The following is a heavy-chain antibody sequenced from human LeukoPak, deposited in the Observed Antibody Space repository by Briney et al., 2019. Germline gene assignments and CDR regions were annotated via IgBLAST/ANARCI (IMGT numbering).Heavy chain of an antibody. D-gene: IGHD1-1*01. CDR1: GYGFSTCW. CDR3: ARRREATGWADIFDY. CDR2: IYPGDSDT. V-gene: IGHV5-51*01. Sequence: GESLKISCKGSGYGFSTCWIGWVRQMPGKGLEWMGVIYPGDSDTKYSPSFQGQVTISADKSISTAYLQWSSLKASDTAMYYCARRREATGWADIFDYWGQGTLVTVSS. J-gene: IGHJ4*02.